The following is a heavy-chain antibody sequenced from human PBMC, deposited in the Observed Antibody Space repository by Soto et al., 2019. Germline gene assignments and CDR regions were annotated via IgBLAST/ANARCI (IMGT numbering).Heavy chain of an antibody. CDR3: ARDAQIGRGYSVYDTY. Sequence: SETLSLTCTVSGGSISSYYWSWIRQPPGKGLEWIGYIYYSGSTNYNPSLKSRVTISVDTSKNQFSLRSEDTAVYYCARDAQIGRGYSVYDTYWGQGTLVTVSS. J-gene: IGHJ4*01. CDR1: GGSISSYY. V-gene: IGHV4-59*01. CDR2: IYYSGST. D-gene: IGHD5-12*01.